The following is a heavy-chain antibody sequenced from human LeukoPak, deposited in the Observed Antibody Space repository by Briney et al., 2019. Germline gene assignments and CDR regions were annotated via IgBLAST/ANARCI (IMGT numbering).Heavy chain of an antibody. D-gene: IGHD3-22*01. Sequence: GGSLRLSCSASGFTFSNYPMHWVRQAPGKGLEYVSAISGNGGSTYYADSVEGRFTISRDNSKNTLFLQMSSLRAEDTAVYYCAKDVNSSPRYYFDYWGQGSLVTVSS. CDR2: ISGNGGST. V-gene: IGHV3-64D*09. J-gene: IGHJ4*02. CDR1: GFTFSNYP. CDR3: AKDVNSSPRYYFDY.